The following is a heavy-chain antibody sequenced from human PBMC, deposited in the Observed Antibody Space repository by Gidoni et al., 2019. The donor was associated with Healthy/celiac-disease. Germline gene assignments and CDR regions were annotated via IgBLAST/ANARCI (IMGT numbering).Heavy chain of an antibody. CDR1: GFTFADYA. Sequence: EVQLVESGGGLVQPGRSLRLSCAASGFTFADYAMHWVRQAPGKGLEWVSGISWNSGSIGYADSVKGRFTISRDNAKNSLYLQMNSLRAEDTALYYCAKAAGYYYDSSGYYYDYWGQGTLVTVSS. V-gene: IGHV3-9*01. D-gene: IGHD3-22*01. J-gene: IGHJ4*02. CDR2: ISWNSGSI. CDR3: AKAAGYYYDSSGYYYDY.